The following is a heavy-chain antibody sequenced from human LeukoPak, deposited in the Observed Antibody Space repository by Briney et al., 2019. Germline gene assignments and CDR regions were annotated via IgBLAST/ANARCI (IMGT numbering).Heavy chain of an antibody. CDR2: ISYDGSNK. CDR1: GFTFSSYG. CDR3: AKGSIAAAGRRPGGAFDI. V-gene: IGHV3-30*18. D-gene: IGHD6-13*01. Sequence: GGSLRLSCAASGFTFSSYGMHWVRQAPGKGLEWVAVISYDGSNKYYADSVKGRFTISRDNSKNTLYLQMNSLRAEDTAVYYCAKGSIAAAGRRPGGAFDIWGQGTMVTVSS. J-gene: IGHJ3*02.